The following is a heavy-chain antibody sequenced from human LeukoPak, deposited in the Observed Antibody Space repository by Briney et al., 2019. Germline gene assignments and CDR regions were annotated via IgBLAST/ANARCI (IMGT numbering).Heavy chain of an antibody. CDR3: ARGVDRDCPDY. D-gene: IGHD2-21*02. CDR1: GFTFRSYA. Sequence: GRSLRLSCAASGFTFRSYAMHWVRQAPGKGLEWVAVISSDGSNKYYADSVKGRFTISRDNSKNTLYLQMNSLRAEDTAVYYCARGVDRDCPDYWGQGTLVTVSS. V-gene: IGHV3-30*04. J-gene: IGHJ4*02. CDR2: ISSDGSNK.